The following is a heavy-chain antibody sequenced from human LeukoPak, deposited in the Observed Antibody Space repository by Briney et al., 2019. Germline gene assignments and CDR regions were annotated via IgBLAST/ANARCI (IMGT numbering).Heavy chain of an antibody. J-gene: IGHJ4*02. V-gene: IGHV1-58*01. CDR1: GFTFTSSA. D-gene: IGHD4-17*01. Sequence: ASVKVSCKASGFTFTSSAVQWVRQARGQRLEWIVWIVVGSGNTNYAQKFQERVTVTRDMSTSTAYMELSSLRSEDTAVYYCAADPYDYGDYVLGYWGQGTLVTVSS. CDR3: AADPYDYGDYVLGY. CDR2: IVVGSGNT.